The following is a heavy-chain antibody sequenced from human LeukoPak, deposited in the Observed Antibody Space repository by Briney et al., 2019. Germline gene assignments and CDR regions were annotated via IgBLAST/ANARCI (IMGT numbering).Heavy chain of an antibody. D-gene: IGHD3-22*01. CDR2: MYHSGTT. V-gene: IGHV4-30-2*01. Sequence: PSETLSLTCADSGGSISSGGYSWSWIRQPPGKGLEWIGYMYHSGTTHYNPSLKSRVTISVDRSKNQFSLKLSSVTAADTAVYYCVRGYYRDSSGYWVRAFDIWGQGTMVTVSS. CDR3: VRGYYRDSSGYWVRAFDI. J-gene: IGHJ3*02. CDR1: GGSISSGGYS.